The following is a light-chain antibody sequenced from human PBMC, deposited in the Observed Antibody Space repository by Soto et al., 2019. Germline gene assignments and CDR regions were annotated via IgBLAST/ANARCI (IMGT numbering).Light chain of an antibody. J-gene: IGKJ3*01. CDR2: AES. Sequence: DIQMTQSPSSLSASVGDRVTITCRASESISNNLNWYQHKPGKAPKVLIYAESSLQSGVPSRFSGSGPGTDFILTITSLQAEDVATYYCQQSYSSLGFTFGPGTKVDL. CDR1: ESISNN. CDR3: QQSYSSLGFT. V-gene: IGKV1-39*01.